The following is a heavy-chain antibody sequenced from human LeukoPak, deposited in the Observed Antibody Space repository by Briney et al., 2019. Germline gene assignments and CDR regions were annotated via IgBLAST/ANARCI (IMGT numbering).Heavy chain of an antibody. J-gene: IGHJ4*02. D-gene: IGHD2-15*01. CDR2: INPNSGGT. V-gene: IGHV1-2*02. CDR3: AREGCSGGSCYFDY. Sequence: ASVKVSCKASGYTFTGYYMHWVRQAPGQGLEWMGWINPNSGGTNCAQKFQGRVTMTRDTSISTAYMELSRLRSDDTAVYYCAREGCSGGSCYFDYWGQGTLVTVSS. CDR1: GYTFTGYY.